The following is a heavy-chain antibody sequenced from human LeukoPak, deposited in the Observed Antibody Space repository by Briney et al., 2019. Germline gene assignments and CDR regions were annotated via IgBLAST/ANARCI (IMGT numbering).Heavy chain of an antibody. CDR3: ARARWSSSGWYYFDY. J-gene: IGHJ4*02. CDR2: INAGNGAT. V-gene: IGHV1-3*01. D-gene: IGHD6-19*01. Sequence: ASVKVSCKASGDTFIEYAMHSVRQAPGQRLEWMGWINAGNGATKYSQKFQGRFTITRDTSASTAYMALSSLTSEDTTIYHCARARWSSSGWYYFDYWGQGTQVTVFS. CDR1: GDTFIEYA.